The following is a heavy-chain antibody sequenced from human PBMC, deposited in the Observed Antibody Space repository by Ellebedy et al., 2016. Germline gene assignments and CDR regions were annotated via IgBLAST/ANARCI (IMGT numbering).Heavy chain of an antibody. CDR2: INSDGSST. D-gene: IGHD4-17*01. CDR3: YYGHYSAS. CDR1: GFSFSSYW. J-gene: IGHJ4*02. V-gene: IGHV3-74*01. Sequence: GESLKISXAASGFSFSSYWMHWVRQAPGKGLVWVSRINSDGSSTSYADSVRGRFTISRDNSRDTLYLQMNSLRAEDTAVYYCYYGHYSASWGQGTLVTVSS.